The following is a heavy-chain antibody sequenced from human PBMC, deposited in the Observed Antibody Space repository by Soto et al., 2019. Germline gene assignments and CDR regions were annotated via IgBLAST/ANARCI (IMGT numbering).Heavy chain of an antibody. V-gene: IGHV1-3*04. Sequence: ASVKVSCKASGYTFTTYAMHWVRQAPGQRLEWMGWINTGNGNTRYSQNFQDRVTITRDTSASTAYMELSGLRSEDTAVYYCARDPPPHCSGLRDVPWGHGTLVTDPS. D-gene: IGHD6-19*01. J-gene: IGHJ5*02. CDR3: ARDPPPHCSGLRDVP. CDR1: GYTFTTYA. CDR2: INTGNGNT.